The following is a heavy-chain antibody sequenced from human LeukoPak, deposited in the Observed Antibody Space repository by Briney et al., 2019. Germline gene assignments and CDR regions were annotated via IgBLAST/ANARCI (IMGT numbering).Heavy chain of an antibody. CDR3: ARAVYCSGGGCFWYFDL. D-gene: IGHD2-15*01. Sequence: GGSLRLSCAASGISFSNYSMNWVRQAPGKGLEWVSLISSSSRFIYYGDSVKGRFTISRDNAKKSLYPQMNSLRAEDTAVYYCARAVYCSGGGCFWYFDLWGRGTLVTVSS. J-gene: IGHJ2*01. V-gene: IGHV3-21*01. CDR2: ISSSSRFI. CDR1: GISFSNYS.